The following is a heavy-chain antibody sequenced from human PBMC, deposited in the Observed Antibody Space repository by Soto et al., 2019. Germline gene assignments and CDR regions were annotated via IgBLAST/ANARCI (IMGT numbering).Heavy chain of an antibody. J-gene: IGHJ4*02. CDR3: ARSAGGSYPQYDY. CDR1: GFTFSSYA. Sequence: QVQLVESGGGVVQPGRSLRLSCAASGFTFSSYAMHWVRQAPGTGLEWVAVISYDGRDKYYPDSVKGRFTISRDNSKNMLYLQMNSLRAEDTAVYYCARSAGGSYPQYDYWGQGTLVTVSS. D-gene: IGHD1-26*01. V-gene: IGHV3-30*04. CDR2: ISYDGRDK.